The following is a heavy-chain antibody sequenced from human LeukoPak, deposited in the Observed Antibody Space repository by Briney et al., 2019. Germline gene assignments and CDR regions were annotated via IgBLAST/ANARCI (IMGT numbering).Heavy chain of an antibody. J-gene: IGHJ4*02. V-gene: IGHV3-7*01. CDR3: ARDGVATINY. CDR2: IKQDGSEK. Sequence: VANIKQDGSEKYYVDSMKGRFTISRDNAKNSVYLQMNSLRAEDTAVYYCARDGVATINYWGQGTLVTVYS. D-gene: IGHD5-24*01.